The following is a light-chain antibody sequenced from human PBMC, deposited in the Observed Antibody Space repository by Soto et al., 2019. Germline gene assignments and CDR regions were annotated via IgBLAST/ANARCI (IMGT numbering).Light chain of an antibody. CDR3: QQYNPFSPYT. CDR1: QSVSDW. V-gene: IGKV1-5*03. CDR2: KAS. J-gene: IGKJ2*01. Sequence: DIQMTQSPSTLSASVGDRVTLTCRASQSVSDWLAWYQQKPGKAPKVLIYKASNLESGVPSRFSGSGSGTEFTLTIISLQPDDSATYYCQQYNPFSPYTFGQGTKLEIK.